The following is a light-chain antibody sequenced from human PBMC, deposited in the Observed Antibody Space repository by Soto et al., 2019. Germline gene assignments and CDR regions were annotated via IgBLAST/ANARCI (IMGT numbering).Light chain of an antibody. V-gene: IGKV3-20*01. Sequence: ESVLMPAAGIPFLSPGERVTHSCRASQTVTNRYFAWYQHRRGQAPRLLIYGTSNRATGVPDRFSGSGSGTDFSLTIARLETEEFAVYFFAQYASSITFGGGTKVDIK. CDR2: GTS. CDR3: AQYASSIT. J-gene: IGKJ4*01. CDR1: QTVTNRY.